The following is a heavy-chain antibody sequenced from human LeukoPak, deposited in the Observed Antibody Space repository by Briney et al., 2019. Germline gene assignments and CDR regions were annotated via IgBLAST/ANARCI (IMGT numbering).Heavy chain of an antibody. D-gene: IGHD6-13*01. Sequence: AAVRVSCKASGYTFTIYGISWVRQAPGQGLEWMGWVSGFNGATNYAQKFQGRVTMTIDTSTNTTYMDLRTVTSDDTAIYYCARALPGAATAHNWFDPWGQGTLVTISS. J-gene: IGHJ5*02. V-gene: IGHV1-18*01. CDR2: VSGFNGAT. CDR3: ARALPGAATAHNWFDP. CDR1: GYTFTIYG.